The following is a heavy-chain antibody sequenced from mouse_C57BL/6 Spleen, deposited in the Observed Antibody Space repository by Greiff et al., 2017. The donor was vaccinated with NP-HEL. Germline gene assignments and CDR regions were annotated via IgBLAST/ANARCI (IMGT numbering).Heavy chain of an antibody. CDR2: ISDGGSYP. CDR3: ASEIKGSSYWYFDV. D-gene: IGHD1-1*01. CDR1: GFTFSSYA. Sequence: EVQVVESGGGLVKPGGSLKLSCAASGFTFSSYAMSWVRQTPEKRLEWVATISDGGSYPYYPDNVQGRFPISRDNAKNNLYLQMSHLKSEDTAMYYCASEIKGSSYWYFDVWGTGTTVTVSS. J-gene: IGHJ1*03. V-gene: IGHV5-4*01.